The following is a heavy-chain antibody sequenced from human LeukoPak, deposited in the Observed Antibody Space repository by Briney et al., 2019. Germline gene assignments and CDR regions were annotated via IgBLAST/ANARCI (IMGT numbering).Heavy chain of an antibody. CDR1: GVSFSGYY. J-gene: IGHJ2*01. CDR2: INHSGST. V-gene: IGHV4-34*01. Sequence: KPSETLSLTCAVYGVSFSGYYWSWIRQPPGKGLEWIGEINHSGSTNYNPSLKSRVTISVDTSKNQFSLKLSSVTAADTAVYYCARGTGIAVAADYWYFDLWGRGTLVTVSS. CDR3: ARGTGIAVAADYWYFDL. D-gene: IGHD6-19*01.